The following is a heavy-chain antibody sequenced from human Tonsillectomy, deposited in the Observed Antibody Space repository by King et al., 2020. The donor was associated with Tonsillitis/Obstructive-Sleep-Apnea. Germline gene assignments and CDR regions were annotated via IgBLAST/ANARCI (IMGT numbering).Heavy chain of an antibody. CDR1: GFTFSSYA. J-gene: IGHJ4*02. CDR2: ISYDGSNK. D-gene: IGHD5-18*01. V-gene: IGHV3-30*04. CDR3: ARDPSDSYGLGGYFDY. Sequence: VQLVESGGGVVQPGRSLRLSCAASGFTFSSYAMHWVRQAPGKGLEWVALISYDGSNKFYADSMKGRFTISRDNSKNTLYLQMNILRAEDTAVYYCARDPSDSYGLGGYFDYWGQGTLVTVSS.